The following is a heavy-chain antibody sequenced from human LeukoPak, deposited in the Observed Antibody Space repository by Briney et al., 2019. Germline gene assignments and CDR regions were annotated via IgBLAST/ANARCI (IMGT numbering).Heavy chain of an antibody. CDR3: ARGTMALFDY. J-gene: IGHJ4*02. V-gene: IGHV3-48*04. D-gene: IGHD4/OR15-4a*01. Sequence: GGSLRLSCAASGFTFSSYSMNWVRQVPGKGLEWVSYISSSSSTIYYADSVKGRFTISRDNAKNSLYLQMNSLRAEDTAVYYCARGTMALFDYWGQGTLVTVSS. CDR1: GFTFSSYS. CDR2: ISSSSSTI.